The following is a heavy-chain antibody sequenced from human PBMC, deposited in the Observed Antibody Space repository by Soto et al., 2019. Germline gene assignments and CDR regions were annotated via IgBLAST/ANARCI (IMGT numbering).Heavy chain of an antibody. Sequence: GRSLRLSCTASVFTFSSYAMHWCRQAPGKGLEWVAVISYDGSNKYYADSVKGRFTISRDNSKNTMYLQMNSLRVEDTAVYYCARPYSSGWYGDLDYWGQGTLVTVSS. J-gene: IGHJ4*02. CDR2: ISYDGSNK. D-gene: IGHD6-19*01. V-gene: IGHV3-30-3*01. CDR1: VFTFSSYA. CDR3: ARPYSSGWYGDLDY.